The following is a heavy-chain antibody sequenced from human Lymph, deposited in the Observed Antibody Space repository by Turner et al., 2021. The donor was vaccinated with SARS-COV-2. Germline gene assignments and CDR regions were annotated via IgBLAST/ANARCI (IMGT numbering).Heavy chain of an antibody. CDR3: ARDVERYNDFWSGYSGGYGMDV. V-gene: IGHV1-2*02. CDR1: GYTFTGLY. CDR2: INPNSGGT. D-gene: IGHD3-3*01. J-gene: IGHJ6*02. Sequence: QVQLGQSGAEVKTPGASVTLSCKASGYTFTGLYMHWVRQAPGQGLEWMGWINPNSGGTNYAQKFQGRVTMTRDTSISAAYMELSRLRSDDTAVYYCARDVERYNDFWSGYSGGYGMDVWGQGTTVTVSS.